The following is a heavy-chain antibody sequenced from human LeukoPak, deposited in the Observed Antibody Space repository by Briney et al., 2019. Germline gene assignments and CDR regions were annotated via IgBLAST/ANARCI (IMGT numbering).Heavy chain of an antibody. J-gene: IGHJ4*02. V-gene: IGHV1-46*01. CDR1: GYTFTSYY. D-gene: IGHD2-15*01. CDR3: ARGPRKAGYCSGGSCYSIPYFDY. Sequence: ASVKVSCKASGYTFTSYYMHWVRQAPGQGLEWMGIINPSGGSTSYAQKFQGRVTMTRDMSTSTVYMELSSLRSEDTAVYYCARGPRKAGYCSGGSCYSIPYFDYWGQGTLVTVSS. CDR2: INPSGGST.